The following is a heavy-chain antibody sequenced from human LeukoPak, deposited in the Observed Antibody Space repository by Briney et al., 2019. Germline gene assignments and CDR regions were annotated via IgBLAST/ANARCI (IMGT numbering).Heavy chain of an antibody. CDR1: GYTFTSYG. CDR3: AKSIAARPYYYYYYMDV. D-gene: IGHD6-6*01. Sequence: GASVKVSCKASGYTFTSYGISWVRQAPGQGLEWMGWISAYNGNTNCAQKLQGRVTMTTDTSTSTAYMELRSLRSDDTAVYYCAKSIAARPYYYYYYMDVWGKGTTVTVSS. J-gene: IGHJ6*03. CDR2: ISAYNGNT. V-gene: IGHV1-18*01.